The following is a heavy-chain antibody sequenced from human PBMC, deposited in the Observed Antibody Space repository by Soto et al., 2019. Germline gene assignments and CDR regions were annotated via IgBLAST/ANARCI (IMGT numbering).Heavy chain of an antibody. D-gene: IGHD2-15*01. J-gene: IGHJ5*02. V-gene: IGHV1-69*17. CDR3: ARDTHSAGGGFDT. Sequence: QVQLVQSGAEVKKPGSSVKVSCKASGGTSRSLSITWVRQAPGQGLEWMGGITPLFGIPNYPQQFQGRLTITADKSTGTAYLELSSLRSEDTAVYYCARDTHSAGGGFDTWGRGTLVTVSS. CDR2: ITPLFGIP. CDR1: GGTSRSLS.